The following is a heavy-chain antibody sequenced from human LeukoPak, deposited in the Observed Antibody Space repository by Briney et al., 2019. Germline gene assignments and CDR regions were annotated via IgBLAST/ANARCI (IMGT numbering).Heavy chain of an antibody. Sequence: GESLKISCKGSGYSFTSHWIGWVRQMPGKGLEWMGIIYPGDSDTRYSPSFQGQVTISADKSISTAYLQWSSLKASDTAMYYCARRGARKEVGAQLKDAFDIWGQGTMVTVSS. CDR2: IYPGDSDT. V-gene: IGHV5-51*01. J-gene: IGHJ3*02. D-gene: IGHD1-26*01. CDR1: GYSFTSHW. CDR3: ARRGARKEVGAQLKDAFDI.